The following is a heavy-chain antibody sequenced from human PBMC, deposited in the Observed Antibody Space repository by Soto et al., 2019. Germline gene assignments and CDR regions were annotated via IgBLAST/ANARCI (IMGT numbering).Heavy chain of an antibody. CDR3: ARGATYYDFWSGYTRTRPTSRQYYFDY. D-gene: IGHD3-3*01. CDR2: IKQDGSEK. CDR1: GFTFSSYW. V-gene: IGHV3-7*05. J-gene: IGHJ4*02. Sequence: GGSLRLSCAASGFTFSSYWMSWVRQAPGKGLEWVANIKQDGSEKYYVDSVKGRFTNSRDKAKNSLYLKMNSLRAEDTAVYYCARGATYYDFWSGYTRTRPTSRQYYFDYWGQGTLVTVSS.